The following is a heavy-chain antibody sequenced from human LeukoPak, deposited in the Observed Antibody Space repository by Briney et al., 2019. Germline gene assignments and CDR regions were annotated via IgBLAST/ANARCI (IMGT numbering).Heavy chain of an antibody. CDR3: ARDLLAEYYFDY. CDR2: ISSSGSTI. CDR1: GFTFSSYA. Sequence: GGSLRLSCAASGFTFSSYAMSWIRQAPGKGLEWVSYISSSGSTIYYADSVKGRFTISRDNAKNSLYLQMNSLRAEDTAVYYCARDLLAEYYFDYWGQGTLVTVSS. J-gene: IGHJ4*02. V-gene: IGHV3-11*01.